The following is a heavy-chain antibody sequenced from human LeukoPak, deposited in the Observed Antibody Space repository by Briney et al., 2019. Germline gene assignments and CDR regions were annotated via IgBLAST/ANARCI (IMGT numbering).Heavy chain of an antibody. CDR3: ARDFSYGSGFDY. Sequence: GGSLRLSCAASGFSISSYALHWVRQAPGKGLQYVSGISNGGSIDYANSVKGRFTISRDNSKNTLYLQMGSLRPEDMAVYYCARDFSYGSGFDYWGQGILVTVSS. CDR1: GFSISSYA. J-gene: IGHJ4*02. D-gene: IGHD5-18*01. CDR2: ISNGGSI. V-gene: IGHV3-64*01.